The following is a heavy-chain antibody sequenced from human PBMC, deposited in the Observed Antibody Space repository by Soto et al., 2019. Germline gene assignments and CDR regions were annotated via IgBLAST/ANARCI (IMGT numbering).Heavy chain of an antibody. J-gene: IGHJ1*01. D-gene: IGHD4-17*01. CDR2: ISPLKGRT. Sequence: QVQLVQSGPELKRPGASMKVSCKASGYTFTSYGISWVRQAPGQGLEWMAWISPLKGRTQYSQKAQGRVTMSTDTSSTTAYMEMTTLRVDDKAVYYCAMDYGDRPEYFKPWGQGTLVTVS. V-gene: IGHV1-18*04. CDR3: AMDYGDRPEYFKP. CDR1: GYTFTSYG.